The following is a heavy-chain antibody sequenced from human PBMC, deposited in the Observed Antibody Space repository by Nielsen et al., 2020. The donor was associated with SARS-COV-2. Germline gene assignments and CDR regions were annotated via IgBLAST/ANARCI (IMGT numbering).Heavy chain of an antibody. J-gene: IGHJ4*02. CDR1: GYTFTSYG. CDR3: ARGGYSSSWSHFDY. Sequence: ASVKVSCKASGYTFTSYGISWVRQAPGQGLEWMGWISAYNGNTNYAQKFQGWVTMTRDTSISTAYMELSRLRSDDTAVYYCARGGYSSSWSHFDYWGQGTLVTVSS. CDR2: ISAYNGNT. D-gene: IGHD6-13*01. V-gene: IGHV1-18*01.